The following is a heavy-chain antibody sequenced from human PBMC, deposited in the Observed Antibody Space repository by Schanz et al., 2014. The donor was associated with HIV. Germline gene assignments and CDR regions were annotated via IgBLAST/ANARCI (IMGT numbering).Heavy chain of an antibody. V-gene: IGHV3-74*02. Sequence: EVQLVESGGGLVKPGGSLRLSCAASGFSFISYSMNWVRQAPGKGLEWVSRMNNDVSSRLYADSVKGRFTISRDNAKNTLYLQMNSLRDEDTAVYYCARRSSDGGYYDNWGQGTLVTVSS. CDR1: GFSFISYS. D-gene: IGHD2-15*01. CDR2: MNNDVSSR. CDR3: ARRSSDGGYYDN. J-gene: IGHJ4*02.